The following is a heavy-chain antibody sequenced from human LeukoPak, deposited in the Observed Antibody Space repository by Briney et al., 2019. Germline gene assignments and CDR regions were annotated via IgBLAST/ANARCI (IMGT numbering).Heavy chain of an antibody. CDR1: GYTFTHYI. D-gene: IGHD4-17*01. CDR2: ISAYNNYT. Sequence: GASVKVSCKASGYTFTHYIINWVRRAPGQGLEWMGKISAYNNYTTYAQKFQGRIAMTTDTSTNTAYMDLRSLRSDDTAFYYCAREGADDHGRLLWFDPWGQGTLVTVSS. V-gene: IGHV1-18*01. J-gene: IGHJ5*02. CDR3: AREGADDHGRLLWFDP.